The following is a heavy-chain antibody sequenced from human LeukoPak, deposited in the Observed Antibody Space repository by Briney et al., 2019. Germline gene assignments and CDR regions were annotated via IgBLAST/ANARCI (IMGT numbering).Heavy chain of an antibody. CDR1: GFTFRPYS. D-gene: IGHD5-24*01. Sequence: GGSLRLSCVASGFTFRPYSMSWVRQAPGKGLEWISYISNSVSTTYYADSVKGRFTISRDNAKNSVYLQMNSLRVEDTGVYYCTTYGRDGYKGYYWGQGTQVTVSS. V-gene: IGHV3-48*04. CDR3: TTYGRDGYKGYY. CDR2: ISNSVSTT. J-gene: IGHJ4*02.